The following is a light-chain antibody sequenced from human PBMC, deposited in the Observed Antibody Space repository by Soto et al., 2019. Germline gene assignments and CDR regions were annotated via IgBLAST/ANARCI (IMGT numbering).Light chain of an antibody. CDR3: CSYAGSSTLV. CDR1: SSDVGSYNL. CDR2: EGS. V-gene: IGLV2-23*01. J-gene: IGLJ2*01. Sequence: QSALTQAASVSGSPGQSITISCTGTSSDVGSYNLVSWYQQHPGKAPKLMIYEGSKRPSGVSNRFSGSKSGNTASLTISGLQAEDEADYYCCSYAGSSTLVFCGGTKVTVL.